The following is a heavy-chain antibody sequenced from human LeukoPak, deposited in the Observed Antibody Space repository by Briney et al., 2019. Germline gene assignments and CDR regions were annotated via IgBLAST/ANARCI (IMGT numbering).Heavy chain of an antibody. CDR3: ARARTDSSGWYEDAFDI. V-gene: IGHV1-18*01. CDR2: ISAYNGNT. Sequence: ASVTVSCKASGYTFTSYGISWVRQAPGQGLEWMGWISAYNGNTNYAQKLQGRVTMTTDTSTSTAYMELRSLRSDDTAVYYCARARTDSSGWYEDAFDIWGQGTMVTVSS. CDR1: GYTFTSYG. J-gene: IGHJ3*02. D-gene: IGHD6-19*01.